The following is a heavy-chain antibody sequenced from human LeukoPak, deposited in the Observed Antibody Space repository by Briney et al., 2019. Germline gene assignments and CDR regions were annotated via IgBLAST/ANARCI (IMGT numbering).Heavy chain of an antibody. D-gene: IGHD3-10*01. CDR2: INPSGGST. J-gene: IGHJ3*02. Sequence: ASVKVSCKASGYTSTNYYLHWVRQAPGQGLEWMGIINPSGGSTSYAQKFQGRVTMTSDKSPNPVYMELSSLRSEDTAVYYCARERLTMIRVLTRDAFDIWAQGTMVSVSS. V-gene: IGHV1-46*01. CDR1: GYTSTNYY. CDR3: ARERLTMIRVLTRDAFDI.